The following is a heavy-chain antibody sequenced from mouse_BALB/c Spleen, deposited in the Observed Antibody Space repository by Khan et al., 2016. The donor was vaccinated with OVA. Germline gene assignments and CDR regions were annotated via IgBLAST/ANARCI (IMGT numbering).Heavy chain of an antibody. CDR1: GFTFSTYG. J-gene: IGHJ3*01. CDR2: VSTGGGYT. Sequence: VQLKQSGGDLVKPGGSLKLSCAASGFTFSTYGMSWVRQTPDKRLEWVATVSTGGGYTYYPDSVKGRFTISRDNAKNTLYLQMSGLKSEDTAMVYCTGVDYYYDSGGFAYWGQGTLVTVSA. V-gene: IGHV5-6*01. D-gene: IGHD1-1*01. CDR3: TGVDYYYDSGGFAY.